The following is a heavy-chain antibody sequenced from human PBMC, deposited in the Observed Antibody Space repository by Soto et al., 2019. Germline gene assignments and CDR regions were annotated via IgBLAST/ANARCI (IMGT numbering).Heavy chain of an antibody. CDR1: GGTFSSYT. J-gene: IGHJ4*02. CDR3: ARDYDILTGDPTYYFDY. V-gene: IGHV1-69*04. D-gene: IGHD3-9*01. CDR2: IIPILGIA. Sequence: SVKVSCKASGGTFSSYTISWVRQAPGQGLEWMGRIIPILGIANYAQKFQGRVTITADKSTSTAYMELSSLRSEDTAVYYCARDYDILTGDPTYYFDYWGQRTPVTVSS.